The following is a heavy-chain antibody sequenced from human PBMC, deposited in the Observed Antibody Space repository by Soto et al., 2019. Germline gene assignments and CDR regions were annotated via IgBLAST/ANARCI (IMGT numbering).Heavy chain of an antibody. J-gene: IGHJ6*02. CDR1: GFTFSSYA. CDR3: ARVRVVTAILRYGMDV. Sequence: GGSLRLSCAASGFTFSSYAMHWVRQAPGKRLERVEVISYDGSNKYYADSVKGRFTISRDNSKNTLYLQMNSLRAEDTAVYYCARVRVVTAILRYGMDVWGQGTTVTVSS. D-gene: IGHD2-21*02. V-gene: IGHV3-30-3*01. CDR2: ISYDGSNK.